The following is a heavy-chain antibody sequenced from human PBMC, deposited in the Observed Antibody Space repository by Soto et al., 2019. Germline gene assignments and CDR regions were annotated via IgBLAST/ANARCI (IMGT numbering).Heavy chain of an antibody. CDR1: RGSVSSQTHF. V-gene: IGHV4-61*01. CDR2: KYYSGIS. D-gene: IGHD1-26*01. Sequence: QVHLQESGPGLLKPSETLSLTCTVTRGSVSSQTHFWTWIRQPPGKGLEWIGYKYYSGISNYNPSLQSRATISVDTSKNKFSLRLTSVTAADTAVYFCVREDMSGSYYFDAWGQGALVTVSS. CDR3: VREDMSGSYYFDA. J-gene: IGHJ4*02.